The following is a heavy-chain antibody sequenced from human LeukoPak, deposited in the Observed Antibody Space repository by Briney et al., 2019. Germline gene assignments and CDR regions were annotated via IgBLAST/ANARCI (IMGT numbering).Heavy chain of an antibody. CDR2: ISYDGSNK. CDR1: GFTFSSYA. V-gene: IGHV3-30-3*01. D-gene: IGHD6-13*01. Sequence: GGSLRLSCAASGFTFSSYAMHWVRQAPGKGLEWVAVISYDGSNKYYADSVKGRFTISRDNSKNTLYLQMNSLRAEDTAVYYCARDSSSWYWLDPWGQGTLVTVSS. CDR3: ARDSSSWYWLDP. J-gene: IGHJ5*02.